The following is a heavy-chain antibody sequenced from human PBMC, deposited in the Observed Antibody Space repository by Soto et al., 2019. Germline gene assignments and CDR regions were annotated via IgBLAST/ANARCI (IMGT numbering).Heavy chain of an antibody. V-gene: IGHV3-11*06. CDR1: GFTFSDYY. Sequence: GGSLRLSCAASGFTFSDYYMSWIRQAPGKGLEWVSYISSLNSCTDYADSVKGRFTISRDNAKNSLYLQMNSLRAEDTAVYYCARDTAARSYNFGMDVWGQGTTVTVSS. CDR2: ISSLNSCT. D-gene: IGHD6-6*01. J-gene: IGHJ6*02. CDR3: ARDTAARSYNFGMDV.